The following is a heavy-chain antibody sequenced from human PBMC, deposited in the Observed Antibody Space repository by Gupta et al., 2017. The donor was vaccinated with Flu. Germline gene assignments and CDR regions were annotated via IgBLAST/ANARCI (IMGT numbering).Heavy chain of an antibody. V-gene: IGHV3-49*04. CDR3: TTYYYGFDV. J-gene: IGHJ6*02. CDR1: FTFSDDA. CDR2: IRSKAYGGTT. Sequence: FTFSDDAMSWVRQAPGKGLEWISYIRSKAYGGTTEYAASVRGRFTISRDDSKSIAYLQLNSLKTEDTAVYYCTTYYYGFDVWGQGTTVTVSS. D-gene: IGHD3-16*01.